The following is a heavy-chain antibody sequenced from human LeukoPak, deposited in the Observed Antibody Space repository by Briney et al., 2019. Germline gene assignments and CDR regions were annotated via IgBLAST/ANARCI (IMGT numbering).Heavy chain of an antibody. CDR3: ARDPARRFDY. Sequence: PGGSLRLSCAASGFPFSSYAMHWVRQAPGKGLEYVSAISSNGGSTSYANSVKGRFTISRDNAKNSLYLQMNSLRADDTAVYYCARDPARRFDYWGQGTLVTVSS. CDR2: ISSNGGST. CDR1: GFPFSSYA. V-gene: IGHV3-64*01. J-gene: IGHJ4*02.